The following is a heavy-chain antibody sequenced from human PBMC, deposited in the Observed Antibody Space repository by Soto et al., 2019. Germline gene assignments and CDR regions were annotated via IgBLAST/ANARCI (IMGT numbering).Heavy chain of an antibody. J-gene: IGHJ5*02. V-gene: IGHV3-20*01. CDR1: GFTFDDYG. CDR2: SNSNGDKT. Sequence: EVQLVESGGGVVWPGGSLRLSCAASGFTFDDYGMSWVRQVPGKGLEWVSGSNSNGDKTGYADSVKGRFTISRDNAKNSLYLKMTRLRVEDTALYHCAREYGSGSSPPWFDPWGQGTLVTVSS. CDR3: AREYGSGSSPPWFDP. D-gene: IGHD3-10*01.